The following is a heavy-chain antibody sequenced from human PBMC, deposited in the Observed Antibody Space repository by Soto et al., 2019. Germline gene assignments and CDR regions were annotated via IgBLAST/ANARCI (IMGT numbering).Heavy chain of an antibody. Sequence: GGSLRLSCAASGFTFSSYAMGWVRQAPGKGLGWVSVIDYSGGTTYYADSVKGRFTISRDNSRSTLYLQMNSLRPEDTAVYYCAKDATWTSGWYYFDYWGQGALVTVSS. D-gene: IGHD6-19*01. J-gene: IGHJ4*02. CDR1: GFTFSSYA. CDR2: IDYSGGTT. V-gene: IGHV3-23*01. CDR3: AKDATWTSGWYYFDY.